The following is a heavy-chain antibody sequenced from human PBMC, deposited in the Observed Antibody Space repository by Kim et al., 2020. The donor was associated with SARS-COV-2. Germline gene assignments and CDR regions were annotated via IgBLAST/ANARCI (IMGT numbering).Heavy chain of an antibody. Sequence: SETLSLTCTVSGGSISSSSYYWGWIRQPPGKGLEWIGSIYYSGSTYYNPSLKSRVTISVDTSKNQFSLKLSSVTAADTAVYYCARLGSSWFIDYWGQGTRVTVS. CDR3: ARLGSSWFIDY. V-gene: IGHV4-39*01. D-gene: IGHD6-13*01. CDR1: GGSISSSSYY. CDR2: IYYSGST. J-gene: IGHJ4*02.